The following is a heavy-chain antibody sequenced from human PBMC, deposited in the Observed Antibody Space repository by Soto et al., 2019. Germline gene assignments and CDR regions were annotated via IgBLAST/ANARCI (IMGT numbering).Heavy chain of an antibody. CDR3: ATDAVYNDGVWLMDH. V-gene: IGHV3-23*05. Sequence: EVQLLESGGGLVQPGGSLRLSCTASGLPHSSFAMMWVRQAPGQGLECVSGIYGSGRGIEYADSVKGRFTISRDNSKNTVYLQMTYLRADDTAAYYCATDAVYNDGVWLMDHWGQGTQVTVSS. J-gene: IGHJ4*02. D-gene: IGHD3-16*01. CDR2: IYGSGRGI. CDR1: GLPHSSFA.